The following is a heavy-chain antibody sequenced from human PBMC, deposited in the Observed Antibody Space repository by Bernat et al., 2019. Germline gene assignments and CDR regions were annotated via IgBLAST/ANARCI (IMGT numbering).Heavy chain of an antibody. V-gene: IGHV4-39*01. J-gene: IGHJ4*02. Sequence: QLQLQESGPGLVKPSETLSLTCTVSGGSISSSSYYWGWIRQPPGKGLEWIGSIYYSGSTYYNPSLKGRVTISVDTSKNQFSLKLSSVTAADTAVYYCARQGSSSSWGTSESFDYWGQGTLVTVSS. CDR1: GGSISSSSYY. D-gene: IGHD6-13*01. CDR2: IYYSGST. CDR3: ARQGSSSSWGTSESFDY.